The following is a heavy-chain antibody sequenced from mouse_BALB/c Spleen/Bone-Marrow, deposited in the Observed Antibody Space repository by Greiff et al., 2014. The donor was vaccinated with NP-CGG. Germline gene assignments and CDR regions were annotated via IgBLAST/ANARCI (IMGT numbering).Heavy chain of an antibody. CDR3: ARHERDYDMSAY. D-gene: IGHD2-4*01. V-gene: IGHV1-62-2*01. Sequence: QVQLQQSGAELVKPGASVKLSCKASGYTFTEYIINWVKQRSGQGLEWIGWFYPGSGSIKFNEKFEDKATLTADKSSNTDYMELNRLTSEDSAVYFCARHERDYDMSAYWGQGTLVTVSA. J-gene: IGHJ3*01. CDR1: GYTFTEYI. CDR2: FYPGSGSI.